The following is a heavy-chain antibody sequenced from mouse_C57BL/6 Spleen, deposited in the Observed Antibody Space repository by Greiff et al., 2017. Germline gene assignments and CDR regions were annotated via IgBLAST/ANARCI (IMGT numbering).Heavy chain of an antibody. J-gene: IGHJ4*01. CDR1: GFTFSDYG. CDR3: ARLNWNYYAMDY. CDR2: ISSGSSTI. Sequence: EVKLMESGGGLVKPGGSLKLSCAASGFTFSDYGMHWVRQAPEKGLEWVAYISSGSSTIYYADTVKGRFTISRDNAKNTLFLQMTSLRSEDTAMYYCARLNWNYYAMDYWGQGTSVTVSS. V-gene: IGHV5-17*01. D-gene: IGHD4-1*01.